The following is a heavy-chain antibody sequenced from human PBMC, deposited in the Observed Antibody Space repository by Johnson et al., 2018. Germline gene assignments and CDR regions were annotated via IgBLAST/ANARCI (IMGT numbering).Heavy chain of an antibody. CDR3: APGGGIAVAGIQH. CDR2: ISHDGSNK. J-gene: IGHJ1*01. CDR1: GFTFSSYG. Sequence: QVQLQESGGGVVQXGRSXRLXCAASGFTFSSYGMHWVRQAPGKGLEWVAVISHDGSNKYYAGSVKGRFTISRDNSKNKLYLQMNSLRAEDTAVYYCAPGGGIAVAGIQHWGQGTLVTVSS. V-gene: IGHV3-33*05. D-gene: IGHD6-19*01.